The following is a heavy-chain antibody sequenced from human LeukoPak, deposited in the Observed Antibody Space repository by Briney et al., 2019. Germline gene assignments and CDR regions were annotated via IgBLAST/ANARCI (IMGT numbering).Heavy chain of an antibody. V-gene: IGHV4-4*07. CDR1: GGSISSYY. CDR2: IYTSGST. D-gene: IGHD2-2*03. J-gene: IGHJ6*02. CDR3: ARDLGGYCSSTSCYGMDV. Sequence: SETLSLTCTVSGGSISSYYWSWIRQPAGKGLEWIGRIYTSGSTNYNPSLKSRVTMSVDTSKNQFSLKLSSVTAADTAVYYCARDLGGYCSSTSCYGMDVWGQGTTVTVSS.